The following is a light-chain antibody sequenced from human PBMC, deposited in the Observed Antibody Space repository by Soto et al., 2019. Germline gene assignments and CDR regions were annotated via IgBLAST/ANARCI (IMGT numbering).Light chain of an antibody. CDR3: QSYDSSLIVSKV. J-gene: IGLJ1*01. Sequence: QSVLTQPPSVSGAPGQRVTISCSGSSSNVGAGYDVQWYRQLPGTAPKLLIYANAERPSGVPDRFSGSKSDTSASLAITGLQADDEADYYCQSYDSSLIVSKVFGTGTKVTVL. CDR2: ANA. CDR1: SSNVGAGYD. V-gene: IGLV1-40*01.